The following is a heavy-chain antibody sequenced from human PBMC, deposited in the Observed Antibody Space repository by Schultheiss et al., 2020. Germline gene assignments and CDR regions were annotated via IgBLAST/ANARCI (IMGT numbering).Heavy chain of an antibody. J-gene: IGHJ6*02. CDR3: ARGPGVSRGWLFQYYYGMDV. CDR2: ISSSGVTM. D-gene: IGHD3-9*01. V-gene: IGHV3-48*02. CDR1: GFTFSSYA. Sequence: GGSLRLSCAASGFTFSSYAMSWVRQAPGKGLEWVSYISSSGVTMYYVDSVKGRFTISRDNAKNSLYLQMNSLRDEDTAVYYCARGPGVSRGWLFQYYYGMDVWGQGTTVTVSS.